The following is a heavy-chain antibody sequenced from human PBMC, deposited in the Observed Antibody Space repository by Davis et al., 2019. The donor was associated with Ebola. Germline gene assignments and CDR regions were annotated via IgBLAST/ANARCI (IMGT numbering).Heavy chain of an antibody. Sequence: HTGGSLRLSCAASGFTFSSYWMHWVRHAPGKGLVWVSRINSDGSSTSYADSVKGRFTISRDNAKNTLYLQMNSLRAEDTAVYYCARDQEYYDFWSGYYYYYGMDVWGQGTLVTVSS. CDR2: INSDGSST. V-gene: IGHV3-74*01. J-gene: IGHJ6*02. CDR1: GFTFSSYW. CDR3: ARDQEYYDFWSGYYYYYGMDV. D-gene: IGHD3-3*01.